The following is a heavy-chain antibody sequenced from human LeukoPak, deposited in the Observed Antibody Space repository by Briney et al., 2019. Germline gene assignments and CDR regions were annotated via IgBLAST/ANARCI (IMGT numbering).Heavy chain of an antibody. CDR2: IKQDGSEK. J-gene: IGHJ4*02. CDR3: ARDSYDGWYDY. CDR1: GFTFSSYW. Sequence: GGSLRLSXAASGFTFSSYWMSWVRQAPGKGLEWVANIKQDGSEKYYVDSVKGRFTISRDNAKNSLYLQMNSLRAEDTAVYYCARDSYDGWYDYWGQGTLVTVSS. V-gene: IGHV3-7*01. D-gene: IGHD6-19*01.